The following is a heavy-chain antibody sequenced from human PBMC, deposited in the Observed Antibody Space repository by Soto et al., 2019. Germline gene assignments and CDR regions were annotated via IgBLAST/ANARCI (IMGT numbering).Heavy chain of an antibody. D-gene: IGHD2-15*01. CDR3: AREIEPMGGPFDF. CDR1: GDSFSSLS. J-gene: IGHJ4*02. Sequence: QVNLVQSGAEVKKPGSSVKVSCKASGDSFSSLSLNWVRQAPGQGLEWVGGIIPVVGTGTYAQKFQDRVTITAVKSTSTVYMELTSLTSEDTAVYYCAREIEPMGGPFDFWGQGTLVTVSS. CDR2: IIPVVGTG. V-gene: IGHV1-69*06.